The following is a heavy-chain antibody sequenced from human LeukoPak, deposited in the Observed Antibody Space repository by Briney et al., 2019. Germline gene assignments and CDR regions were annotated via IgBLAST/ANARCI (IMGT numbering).Heavy chain of an antibody. CDR3: ATRKLGNDY. Sequence: PSQTLSLTCTVSGGSISSGSYYWSWIRQPAGKGLEWIGHIYTSGSTNYNPSLKSRVTISVDTSKNQFSLKLSSVTAADTAMYYCATRKLGNDYWGQGTLVTVSS. J-gene: IGHJ4*02. V-gene: IGHV4-61*09. CDR1: GGSISSGSYY. D-gene: IGHD7-27*01. CDR2: IYTSGST.